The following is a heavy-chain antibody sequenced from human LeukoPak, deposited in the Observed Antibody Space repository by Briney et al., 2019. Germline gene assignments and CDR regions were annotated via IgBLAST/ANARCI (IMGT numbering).Heavy chain of an antibody. CDR3: ARDPEIVSHLDI. CDR1: GDSISSRSYY. V-gene: IGHV4-61*02. D-gene: IGHD3-22*01. Sequence: SETLSLTCTVSGDSISSRSYYWSWIRQPAGKGLEWIGRVYTSGSTNYNPSLKSRVTISVDKSKNQFSLKLSSVTAADTAVYYCARDPEIVSHLDIWGQGTMVTVPS. CDR2: VYTSGST. J-gene: IGHJ3*02.